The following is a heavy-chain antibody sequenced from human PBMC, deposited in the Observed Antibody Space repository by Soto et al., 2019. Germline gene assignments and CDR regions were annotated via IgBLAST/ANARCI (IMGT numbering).Heavy chain of an antibody. CDR2: IKQDGSEK. CDR3: ARGGVHNYDGNFDL. J-gene: IGHJ4*02. Sequence: EVQLLESGGGFVQPGGSLRLSCAASGFTFSPYWMSWVRQAPGKGLEWVASIKQDGSEKYYVESVKGRFSISRDNAENSLYLRMNSLRVEDTAIYYCARGGVHNYDGNFDLWGQGSLVTVSS. CDR1: GFTFSPYW. D-gene: IGHD4-4*01. V-gene: IGHV3-7*03.